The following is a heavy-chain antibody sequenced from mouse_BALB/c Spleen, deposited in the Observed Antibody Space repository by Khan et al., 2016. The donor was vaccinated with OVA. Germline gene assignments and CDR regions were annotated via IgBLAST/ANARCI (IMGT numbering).Heavy chain of an antibody. CDR2: INYSGNT. J-gene: IGHJ3*01. CDR3: ARKDYYDYDPFPY. D-gene: IGHD2-4*01. CDR1: GYSITSEYA. Sequence: EVQLQESGPGLVKPSQSLSLTCTVTGYSITSEYAWYWIRQFPGNKLAWMGYINYSGNTRFNPSLKSRTSITRDTSKNPFFLQLNSVTTEDTATYYCARKDYYDYDPFPYWGQGTLVTVSA. V-gene: IGHV3-2*02.